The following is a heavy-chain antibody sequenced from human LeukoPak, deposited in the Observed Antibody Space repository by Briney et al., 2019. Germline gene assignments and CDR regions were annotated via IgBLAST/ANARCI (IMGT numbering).Heavy chain of an antibody. J-gene: IGHJ4*02. CDR2: ISSSGSTI. D-gene: IGHD3-22*01. Sequence: KTGGSLRLSCAASGFTFSDYYMSWIRQAPGKGLEWVSYISSSGSTIYYADSVKGRFTISRDNAKNSLYLQMNSLRAEDTAVYYCARDYYDSSGYYYGFDYWGQGTLVTVSS. CDR3: ARDYYDSSGYYYGFDY. CDR1: GFTFSDYY. V-gene: IGHV3-11*01.